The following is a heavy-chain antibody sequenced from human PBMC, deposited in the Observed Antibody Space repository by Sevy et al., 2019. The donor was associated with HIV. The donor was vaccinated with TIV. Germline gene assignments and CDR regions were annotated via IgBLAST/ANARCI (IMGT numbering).Heavy chain of an antibody. V-gene: IGHV4-39*01. CDR2: IYYSGST. J-gene: IGHJ5*02. D-gene: IGHD2-2*01. CDR3: ARHNCISTSCRGNWFDP. CDR1: GGSISSSSYY. Sequence: SETLSLTCTVSGGSISSSSYYWGWIRQSPGKGLEWIGSIYYSGSTYYNPSLKSRVTISVDTSKNQFSLKLSSVTAADTAVYYCARHNCISTSCRGNWFDPWGQGTLVTVSS.